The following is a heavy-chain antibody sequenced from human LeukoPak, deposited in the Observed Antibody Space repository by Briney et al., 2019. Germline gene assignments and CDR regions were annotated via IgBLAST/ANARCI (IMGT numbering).Heavy chain of an antibody. CDR2: MNPNSGNT. CDR1: GYTFTSYD. V-gene: IGHV1-8*01. D-gene: IGHD2-8*01. J-gene: IGHJ4*02. CDR3: ARQSIVLMVYALDY. Sequence: GASVKVSCKASGYTFTSYDINWVRQATGQGLEWMGWMNPNSGNTGYAQKFQGRVTMTRNTSISTANMELSSLRSEDTAVYYCARQSIVLMVYALDYWGQGTLVTVSS.